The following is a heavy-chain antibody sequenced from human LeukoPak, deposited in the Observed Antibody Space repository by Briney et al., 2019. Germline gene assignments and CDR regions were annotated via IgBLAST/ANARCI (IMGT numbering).Heavy chain of an antibody. J-gene: IGHJ4*02. CDR1: GGSISSYY. CDR2: IYSSESI. D-gene: IGHD6-19*01. CDR3: ARDFRGIAVAGDY. V-gene: IGHV4-4*07. Sequence: SETLSLTCTVSGGSISSYYWNRIRQPAGKGLEWIGRIYSSESINYNPSLKSRVTMSVDTSKNQFSLRLSSVTAADTAVYYCARDFRGIAVAGDYWGQGTLVTVSS.